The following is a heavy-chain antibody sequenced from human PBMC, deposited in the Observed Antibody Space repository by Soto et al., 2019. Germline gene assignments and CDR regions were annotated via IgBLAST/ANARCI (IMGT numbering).Heavy chain of an antibody. V-gene: IGHV4-34*01. CDR3: ARHAAAGSGQPGFFDY. D-gene: IGHD3-3*01. Sequence: PSETLSLTCAVYGGSFSGYYWSWIRQPPGKGLEWIGSIYYSGSTNYNPSLKSRVTISVDTSKNQFSLKLSSVTAADTAVYYCARHAAAGSGQPGFFDYWGQGTLVTVSS. CDR2: IYYSGST. CDR1: GGSFSGYY. J-gene: IGHJ4*02.